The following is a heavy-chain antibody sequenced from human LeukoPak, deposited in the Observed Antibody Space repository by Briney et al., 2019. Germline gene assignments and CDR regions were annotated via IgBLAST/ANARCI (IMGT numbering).Heavy chain of an antibody. CDR1: GFTFSSSA. V-gene: IGHV3-23*01. CDR3: AKGSEYYDFWSGYYPRDEYFQH. D-gene: IGHD3-3*01. CDR2: ISNNGGYT. Sequence: GGSLRLSCAASGFTFSSSAMSWVRQAPGKGLEWVSAISNNGGYTYYADSVQGRFTISRDNSKSTLCLQMNSLRAEDTAVYYCAKGSEYYDFWSGYYPRDEYFQHWGQGTLVTVSS. J-gene: IGHJ1*01.